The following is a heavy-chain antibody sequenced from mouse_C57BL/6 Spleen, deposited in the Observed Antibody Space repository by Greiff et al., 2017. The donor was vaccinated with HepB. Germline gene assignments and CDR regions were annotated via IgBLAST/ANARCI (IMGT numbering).Heavy chain of an antibody. Sequence: QVQLQQPGTELVKPGASVKLSCKASGYTFTSYWMHWVKQRPGQGLEWIGNINSSNGGTNYNEKFKSKATLTVDQSSSTAYMQLSSLTSEDSAVYYCARSGNYYGSRRDYYAMDYWGQGTSVTVSS. CDR2: INSSNGGT. CDR3: ARSGNYYGSRRDYYAMDY. V-gene: IGHV1-53*01. D-gene: IGHD1-1*01. J-gene: IGHJ4*01. CDR1: GYTFTSYW.